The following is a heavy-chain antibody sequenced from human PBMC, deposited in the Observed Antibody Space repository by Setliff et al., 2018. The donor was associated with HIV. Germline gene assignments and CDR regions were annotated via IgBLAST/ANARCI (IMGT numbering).Heavy chain of an antibody. V-gene: IGHV1-18*01. CDR2: IGSYSGYT. CDR1: NYTLINYG. D-gene: IGHD1-1*01. J-gene: IGHJ3*02. Sequence: ASVKVSCKASNYTLINYGVSWVRQAPGQGLEWMGWIGSYSGYTIYAQKFQDRLTMTTDTSTTTASMELRSLRSDDTAVYYCARVGPESLPYTWDDEADTFDIWGQGTMVTVSS. CDR3: ARVGPESLPYTWDDEADTFDI.